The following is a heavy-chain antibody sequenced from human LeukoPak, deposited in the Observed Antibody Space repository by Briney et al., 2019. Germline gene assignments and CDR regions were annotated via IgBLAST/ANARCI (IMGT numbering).Heavy chain of an antibody. J-gene: IGHJ3*02. V-gene: IGHV1-18*04. CDR3: ARDRRYYDFWSGYHDAFDI. Sequence: ASVKVSCKASGYTFTGYYMHWVRQAPGQGLEWMGWISAYNGNTNYAQKLQGRVTMTTDTSTSTAYMELRSLRSDDTAVYYCARDRRYYDFWSGYHDAFDIWGQGTMVTVSS. CDR1: GYTFTGYY. CDR2: ISAYNGNT. D-gene: IGHD3-3*01.